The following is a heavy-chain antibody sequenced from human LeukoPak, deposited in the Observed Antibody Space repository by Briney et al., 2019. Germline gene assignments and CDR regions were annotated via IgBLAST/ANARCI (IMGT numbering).Heavy chain of an antibody. CDR2: IIPILGIA. J-gene: IGHJ1*01. D-gene: IGHD2-21*02. V-gene: IGHV1-69*04. CDR1: GGTFSSYA. Sequence: SVKVSCKASGGTFSSYAISWVRQAPGQGLEWMGRIIPILGIANYAQKFQGRVTITADKSTSTAYMELSSLRSEDTAVYYCARGAPYCGGDCYYNEYFQHWGQGTLVTVSS. CDR3: ARGAPYCGGDCYYNEYFQH.